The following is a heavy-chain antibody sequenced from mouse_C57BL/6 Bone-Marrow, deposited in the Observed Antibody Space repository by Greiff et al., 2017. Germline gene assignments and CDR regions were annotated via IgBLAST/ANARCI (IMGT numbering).Heavy chain of an antibody. D-gene: IGHD2-4*01. Sequence: VQLQQSGPELVKPGASVKISCKASGYAFSSSWMNWVKQRPGKGLEWIGRIYPGDGDTNYNGKFKGKATLTADKSSSTAYMQLSSLTSEDSAVCFWARWDDYDDGYYYAMGYWGQGTSVTVSS. CDR2: IYPGDGDT. V-gene: IGHV1-82*01. J-gene: IGHJ4*01. CDR1: GYAFSSSW. CDR3: ARWDDYDDGYYYAMGY.